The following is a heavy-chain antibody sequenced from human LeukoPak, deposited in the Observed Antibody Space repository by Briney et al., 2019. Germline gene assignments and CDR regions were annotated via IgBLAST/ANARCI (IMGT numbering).Heavy chain of an antibody. CDR1: GESFSGYY. Sequence: PSETLSLTCGVYGESFSGYYWSWIRQPPGKGLEWIGEINHSGSTNYNPSVKSRVTISVDTSKNQFSLKLSSVTAADTAVYYCARGTLSVDYGGHLRERNNYYYMDVWGQGTTVTVSS. V-gene: IGHV4-34*01. D-gene: IGHD4-23*01. CDR2: INHSGST. CDR3: ARGTLSVDYGGHLRERNNYYYMDV. J-gene: IGHJ6*03.